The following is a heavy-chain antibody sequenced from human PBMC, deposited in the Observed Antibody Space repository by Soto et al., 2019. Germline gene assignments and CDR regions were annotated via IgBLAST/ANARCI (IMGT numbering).Heavy chain of an antibody. CDR1: GGSVSSGSYY. J-gene: IGHJ4*02. CDR2: IYYSGST. Sequence: QVQLQESGPGLVKPSETLSLTCTVSGGSVSSGSYYWSWIRQPPGKGLEWIGYIYYSGSTNYNPSLKSRVTISVDTSKNQFSLKLSSVTAADMAVYYCARGPGGRLDYWGQGTLVTVSS. D-gene: IGHD1-26*01. CDR3: ARGPGGRLDY. V-gene: IGHV4-61*01.